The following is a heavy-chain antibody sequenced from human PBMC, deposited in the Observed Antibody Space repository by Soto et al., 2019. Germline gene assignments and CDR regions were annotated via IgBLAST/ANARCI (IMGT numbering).Heavy chain of an antibody. V-gene: IGHV3-74*01. J-gene: IGHJ5*02. CDR3: TSDTFGLRAT. Sequence: LRLSCAASGFPFSHYWMHWVRQTPGKGLVWVSRINPAGTITNYADSVEGRFTISRDNADSALFLQMNSLSAEDTAIYYCTSDTFGLRATWGQGTLVTVSS. D-gene: IGHD3-16*01. CDR2: INPAGTIT. CDR1: GFPFSHYW.